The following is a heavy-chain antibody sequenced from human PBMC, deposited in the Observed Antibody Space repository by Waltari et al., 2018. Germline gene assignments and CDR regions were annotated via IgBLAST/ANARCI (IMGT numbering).Heavy chain of an antibody. Sequence: EVQLVESGGGLTQPGRSLSLSCTTSGHVFSSFSISWVRQAPGKGLEWVGFIRSKAYGGTPKYAASVRDRFTMSRDDSKSIAYLEMNSLKTEDTAMYFCTTQNTFWSWSYWGRGTLVTVSS. V-gene: IGHV3-49*04. CDR3: TTQNTFWSWSY. J-gene: IGHJ4*02. CDR1: GHVFSSFS. D-gene: IGHD3-3*01. CDR2: IRSKAYGGTP.